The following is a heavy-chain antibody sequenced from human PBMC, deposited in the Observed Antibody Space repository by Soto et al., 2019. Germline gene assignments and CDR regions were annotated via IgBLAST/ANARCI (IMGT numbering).Heavy chain of an antibody. CDR3: ASVRAHYFDN. CDR1: GGSISSYY. J-gene: IGHJ4*02. Sequence: TSETLSLTCTVSGGSISSYYWSWIRQPPGKGLEWLGFIFYTGSTYYNPSLKSRLTMSTDTSRNHFSLSLSSVTAADSAVYYCASVRAHYFDNWSQGTLVTVS. D-gene: IGHD6-19*01. V-gene: IGHV4-59*04. CDR2: IFYTGST.